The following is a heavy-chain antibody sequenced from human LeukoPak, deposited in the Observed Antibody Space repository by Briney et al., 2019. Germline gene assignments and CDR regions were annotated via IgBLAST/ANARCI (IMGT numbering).Heavy chain of an antibody. V-gene: IGHV4-39*07. D-gene: IGHD3-3*01. CDR1: GGSISSSTSY. J-gene: IGHJ3*02. Sequence: NPSETLSLTCTVSGGSISSSTSYWGWIRQPPGKGLEWIGNIYYSGGTYYNPSLKSRVTISVDTSKNQFSLKLTSVTAADTAVYYCARGPGAISKEAFDIWGQGTMVTVYS. CDR2: IYYSGGT. CDR3: ARGPGAISKEAFDI.